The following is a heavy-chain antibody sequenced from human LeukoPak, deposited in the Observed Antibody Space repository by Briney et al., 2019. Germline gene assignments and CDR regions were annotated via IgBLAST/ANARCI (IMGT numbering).Heavy chain of an antibody. J-gene: IGHJ5*02. V-gene: IGHV1-69*04. CDR1: GGTFSSYA. Sequence: SVKVSCKASGGTFSSYAISWVRQAPGQGLEWMGRIIPILGIANYAQKFQGGVTITADKSTSTAYMELSSLRSEDTAVYYCARAEELLWFGEFSNWFDPWGQGTLVTVSS. CDR3: ARAEELLWFGEFSNWFDP. CDR2: IIPILGIA. D-gene: IGHD3-10*01.